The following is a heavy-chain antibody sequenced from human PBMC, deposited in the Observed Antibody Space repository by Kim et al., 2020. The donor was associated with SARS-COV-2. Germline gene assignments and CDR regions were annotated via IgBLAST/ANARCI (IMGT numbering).Heavy chain of an antibody. V-gene: IGHV4-39*07. J-gene: IGHJ4*02. CDR3: ARDLSAVAGTPYYFDY. D-gene: IGHD6-19*01. Sequence: SLKSRVTISVDTSKNQFSLKLSSVTAADTAVYYCARDLSAVAGTPYYFDYWGQGTLVTVSS.